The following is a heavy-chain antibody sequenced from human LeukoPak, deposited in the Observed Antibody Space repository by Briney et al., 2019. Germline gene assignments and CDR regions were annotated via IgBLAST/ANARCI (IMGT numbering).Heavy chain of an antibody. V-gene: IGHV3-23*01. CDR1: RFTFSNYA. D-gene: IGHD6-13*01. Sequence: GGSLRLSCAASRFTFSNYAMTWVRQAPGKGLEWVSAISASGVSTYYADSVKGRFTISRDNSKNTLYLQMNSLRAEDTAVYYCAKASPIAAAGAGYYYGMDVWGQGTTVTVSS. CDR2: ISASGVST. CDR3: AKASPIAAAGAGYYYGMDV. J-gene: IGHJ6*02.